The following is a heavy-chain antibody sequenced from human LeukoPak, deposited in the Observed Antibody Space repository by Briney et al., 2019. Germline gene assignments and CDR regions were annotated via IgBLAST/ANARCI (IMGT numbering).Heavy chain of an antibody. CDR3: ARRSCSSTSCYKHFDY. V-gene: IGHV4-34*01. D-gene: IGHD2-2*02. CDR2: INHSGST. J-gene: IGHJ4*02. CDR1: GGSFSGYY. Sequence: SETLSLTCAVYGGSFSGYYWSWIRQPPGKGLEWIGEINHSGSTNYNPSPKSRVTISVDTSKNQFSLKLSSVTAADTAVYYCARRSCSSTSCYKHFDYWGQGTLVTVSS.